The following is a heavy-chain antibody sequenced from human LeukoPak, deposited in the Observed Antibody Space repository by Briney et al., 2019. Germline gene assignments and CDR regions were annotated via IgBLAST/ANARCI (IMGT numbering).Heavy chain of an antibody. D-gene: IGHD2-15*01. J-gene: IGHJ4*02. CDR2: IRDSGGNT. CDR3: AKASADATYYFDY. V-gene: IGHV3-23*01. CDR1: GFTFSSYA. Sequence: GGSLRLSCAASGFTFSSYAMTWVRQAPGKGLEWVSAIRDSGGNTYYADSVKGRFTISRDNSKNTLYLQMSSLRAEDSAVYSCAKASADATYYFDYWGQGTLVTVSS.